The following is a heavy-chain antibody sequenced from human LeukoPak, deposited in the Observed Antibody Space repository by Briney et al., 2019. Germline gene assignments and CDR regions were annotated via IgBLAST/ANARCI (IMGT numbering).Heavy chain of an antibody. CDR1: GASISSGGYF. V-gene: IGHV4-30-2*01. J-gene: IGHJ4*02. D-gene: IGHD3-10*01. CDR3: ARTPGSSLPFDY. CDR2: IYHSGST. Sequence: PSETLSLTCTVSGASISSGGYFWCWIRQPPGKGLEYIGYIYHSGSTYYNPSLKSRVTISVDRSKNQFSLMLSSVAAADTAVYFCARTPGSSLPFDYWGQGTLVTVSS.